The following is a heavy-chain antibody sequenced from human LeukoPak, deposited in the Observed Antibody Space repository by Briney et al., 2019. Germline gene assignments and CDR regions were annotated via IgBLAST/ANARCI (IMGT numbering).Heavy chain of an antibody. D-gene: IGHD4-17*01. CDR2: ISYSGNT. Sequence: ESGPALVKPTQTLTLTCTFSGFSLSTSGMCVSWIRQPPGKALEWLGYISYSGNTNYNPSLKSRVTISVDTSKNQFSLKLNSVTAADTAVYYCARSTTVTPFFNYWGQGTLVTVSS. V-gene: IGHV4-61*08. J-gene: IGHJ4*02. CDR3: ARSTTVTPFFNY. CDR1: GFSLSTSGMC.